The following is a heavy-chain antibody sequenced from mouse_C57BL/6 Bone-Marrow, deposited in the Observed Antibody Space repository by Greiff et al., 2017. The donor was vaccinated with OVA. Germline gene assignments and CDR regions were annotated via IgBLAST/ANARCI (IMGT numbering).Heavy chain of an antibody. D-gene: IGHD3-2*02. CDR2: IYPGSGNT. CDR1: GYTFTDYY. V-gene: IGHV1-76*01. Sequence: QVQLKESGAELVRPGASVKLSCKASGYTFTDYYINWVKQRPGQGLEWIARIYPGSGNTYYNEKFKGKATLTDEKSSSTAYMQLSSLTSEDSAVYFCARSGEQLRLLWFAYWGQGTLVTVSA. CDR3: ARSGEQLRLLWFAY. J-gene: IGHJ3*01.